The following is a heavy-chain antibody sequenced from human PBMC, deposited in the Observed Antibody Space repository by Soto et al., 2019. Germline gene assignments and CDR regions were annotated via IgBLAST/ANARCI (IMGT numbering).Heavy chain of an antibody. J-gene: IGHJ4*02. CDR3: ARGRYGDY. D-gene: IGHD1-1*01. V-gene: IGHV1-18*01. Sequence: QVHLVQSGAEVKKPGASVKVSCKGSGYDFTTYGITWVRQAPGQGLEWMAWISAHNGKTDYAQKLQGRVTVTRDTSTSTAYMELRSLRSDDTAMYYCARGRYGDYWGQGALVTVYS. CDR2: ISAHNGKT. CDR1: GYDFTTYG.